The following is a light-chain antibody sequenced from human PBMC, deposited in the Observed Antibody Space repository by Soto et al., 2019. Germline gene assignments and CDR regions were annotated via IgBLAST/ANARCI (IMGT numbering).Light chain of an antibody. J-gene: IGKJ1*01. V-gene: IGKV3-11*01. CDR3: QQRSNSCT. CDR1: QSVSSS. Sequence: IVLTQSPATLSLSPGERATLSCRASQSVSSSLAWYQQKPGQAPRLLIYDASNRATGIPARFSGSGSGTDFTLTISRREPEDFAVYSCQQRSNSCTFGQGTKVDIK. CDR2: DAS.